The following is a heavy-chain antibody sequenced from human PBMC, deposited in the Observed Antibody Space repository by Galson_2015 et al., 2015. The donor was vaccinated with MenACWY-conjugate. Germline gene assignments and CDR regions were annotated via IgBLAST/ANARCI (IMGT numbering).Heavy chain of an antibody. D-gene: IGHD3-22*01. CDR1: GGSISSYY. CDR3: ARGFSSGAPPLY. V-gene: IGHV4-59*01. CDR2: ISYSGST. Sequence: ETLSLTCTVSGGSISSYYWSWIRPPPGQGLEWIGYISYSGSTNYNPSLKSRVTISVDTSKNQFSLKLSSVTTADTAVYYCARGFSSGAPPLYWGQGTLVTVSS. J-gene: IGHJ4*02.